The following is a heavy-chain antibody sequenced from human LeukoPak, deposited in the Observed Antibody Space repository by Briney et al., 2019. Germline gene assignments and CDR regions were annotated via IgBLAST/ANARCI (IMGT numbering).Heavy chain of an antibody. D-gene: IGHD6-13*01. CDR3: ARSAGIAAAFDY. CDR2: IYHSGST. J-gene: IGHJ4*02. V-gene: IGHV4-30-2*01. CDR1: GGSISSGGYY. Sequence: PSQTLSLTCTDSGGSISSGGYYWSWIRQPPGKGLEWIGYIYHSGSTYYNPSLKSRVTISVDRSKNQFSLKLSSVTAADTAVYYCARSAGIAAAFDYWGQGTLVTVSS.